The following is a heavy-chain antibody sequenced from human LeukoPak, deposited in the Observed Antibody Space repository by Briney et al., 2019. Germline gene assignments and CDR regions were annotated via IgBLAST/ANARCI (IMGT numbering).Heavy chain of an antibody. D-gene: IGHD4-17*01. CDR3: ARDRAYGDFAFDF. J-gene: IGHJ4*02. Sequence: GASVKVSCKASGYNFKIYAIHWVRQAPGQGIEWMERINTNTGSPTYAQGFSGRFVFSLDTSVTTAYLQISSLRTADTAVYYCARDRAYGDFAFDFWGQGTLVTVSA. V-gene: IGHV7-4-1*02. CDR2: INTNTGSP. CDR1: GYNFKIYA.